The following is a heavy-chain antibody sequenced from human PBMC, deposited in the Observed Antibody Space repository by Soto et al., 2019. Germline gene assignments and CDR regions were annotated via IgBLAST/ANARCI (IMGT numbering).Heavy chain of an antibody. CDR3: ARESYNESNVGYFDL. D-gene: IGHD1-1*01. CDR1: RGSISSSNW. V-gene: IGHV4-4*02. J-gene: IGHJ2*01. CDR2: MYHTGIT. Sequence: QVQLQESGPGLVKPSGTLSLTCAVSRGSISSSNWWSWVRQSPGKGLAWIGAMYHTGITNYSPSLKSRVTMSVDKSKNQFSLQLSSVTAADTAVYYCARESYNESNVGYFDLWGRGTLVSVSS.